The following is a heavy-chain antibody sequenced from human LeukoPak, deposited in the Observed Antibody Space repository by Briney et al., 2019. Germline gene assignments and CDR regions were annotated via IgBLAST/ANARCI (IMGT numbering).Heavy chain of an antibody. V-gene: IGHV1-46*01. J-gene: IGHJ4*02. CDR2: INPSGGNT. D-gene: IGHD2-15*01. CDR1: GYTFTSYG. Sequence: ASVKVSCKASGYTFTSYGISWVRQAPGQGLEWMGIINPSGGNTNYARKFQGRVTMTRDTSTSTVYMELSSLRSEDTAMYYCAREEDGGYFDYWGQGTVVTVSS. CDR3: AREEDGGYFDY.